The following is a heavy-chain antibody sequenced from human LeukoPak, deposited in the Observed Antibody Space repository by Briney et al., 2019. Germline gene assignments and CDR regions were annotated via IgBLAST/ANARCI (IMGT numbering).Heavy chain of an antibody. J-gene: IGHJ3*01. CDR1: GFTFSRYS. Sequence: PGGSLRLSCTASGFTFSRYSLNWIRQAPGKGLEWVSSVSTGSNYIYYADSVKGRFTISRDNDKNSLYLQMNSLRAEDTAVYYCARVLMVRGTSHAFDFWGRGTMVTVSS. D-gene: IGHD3-10*01. CDR3: ARVLMVRGTSHAFDF. V-gene: IGHV3-21*01. CDR2: VSTGSNYI.